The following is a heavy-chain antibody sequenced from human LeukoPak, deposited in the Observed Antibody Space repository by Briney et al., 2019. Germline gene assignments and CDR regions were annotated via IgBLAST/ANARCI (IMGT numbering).Heavy chain of an antibody. CDR1: GGSFSAYY. CDR3: AGYYYGTGSEHNPPNFDY. V-gene: IGHV4-34*01. Sequence: SETLPLTCAVYGGSFSAYYWSWIRQPPGKGLEWIAEINHSGSTTYSPSVKSRVTISVDTSRNQFSLKLTSVTAADTAVYYCAGYYYGTGSEHNPPNFDYWGQGTLATVSS. D-gene: IGHD3-10*01. J-gene: IGHJ4*02. CDR2: INHSGST.